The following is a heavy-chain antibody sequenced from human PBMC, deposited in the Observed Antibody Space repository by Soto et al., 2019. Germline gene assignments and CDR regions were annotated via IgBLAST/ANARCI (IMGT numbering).Heavy chain of an antibody. J-gene: IGHJ4*02. CDR2: ISSSSSYI. V-gene: IGHV3-21*01. CDR1: GFTFSSYS. CDR3: ARDRWLRSGNFDY. D-gene: IGHD5-12*01. Sequence: PGGSLRLSCAASGFTFSSYSMNWVRQAPGKGLDWVSSISSSSSYIYYADSVKGRFTISRDNAKNSLYLQMNSLRAEDTAVYYCARDRWLRSGNFDYWGQGTLVTVSS.